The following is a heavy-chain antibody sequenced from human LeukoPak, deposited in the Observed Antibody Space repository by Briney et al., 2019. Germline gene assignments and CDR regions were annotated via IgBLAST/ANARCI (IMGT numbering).Heavy chain of an antibody. CDR1: GFTFDDYA. CDR3: ARSSGYTSDY. CDR2: ISWNSGSI. Sequence: GRSLRLSCAASGFTFDDYAMHWVRQAPGKGLEWVSGISWNSGSIGYADSVKGRFAISRDNAENSLYLQMNSLRVEDTAIYYCARSSGYTSDYWGQGTLVTVSS. J-gene: IGHJ4*02. D-gene: IGHD5-18*01. V-gene: IGHV3-9*01.